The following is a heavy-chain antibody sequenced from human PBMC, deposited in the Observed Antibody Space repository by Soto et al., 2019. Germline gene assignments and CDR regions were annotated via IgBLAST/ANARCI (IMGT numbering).Heavy chain of an antibody. J-gene: IGHJ4*01. CDR1: GGSVRSDRYY. V-gene: IGHV4-31*03. CDR2: IYFSGDA. D-gene: IGHD5-12*01. CDR3: ASGVIVPTTLVH. Sequence: QVQLQESGPGLVKPSQTLSLTCTVSGGSVRSDRYYWSWIRQRPGKGLEWIGYIYFSGDAYYNPSLKSRVAISVDTSKNQFSLTLNSVTAADTAVYYCASGVIVPTTLVHWGQGALVTVSP.